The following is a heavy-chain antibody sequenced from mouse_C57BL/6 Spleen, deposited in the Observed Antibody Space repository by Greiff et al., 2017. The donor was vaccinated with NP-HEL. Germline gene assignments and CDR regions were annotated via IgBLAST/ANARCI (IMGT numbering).Heavy chain of an antibody. D-gene: IGHD3-1*01. CDR1: GYTFTDYY. J-gene: IGHJ3*01. V-gene: IGHV1-76*01. Sequence: QVQLKESGAELVRPGASVKLSCKASGYTFTDYYINWVKQRPGQGLEWIARIYPGSGNTYYNEKFKGKATLTAEKSSSTAYMQLSSLTSEDSAVYFCARSGGFLVAYWGQGTLVTVSA. CDR3: ARSGGFLVAY. CDR2: IYPGSGNT.